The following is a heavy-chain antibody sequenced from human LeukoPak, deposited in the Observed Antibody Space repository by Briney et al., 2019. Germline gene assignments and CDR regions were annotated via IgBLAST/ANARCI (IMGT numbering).Heavy chain of an antibody. Sequence: SETLSLTCTVSGGSISSYYWSWIRQPPGKGLEWIGYIYYSGSTNYNPSLKSRVTISVDTSKNQFSLKLSSVTAADTAVYYCARDSPSYSSSWLNWFDPWGQGTLVTVSS. CDR1: GGSISSYY. CDR3: ARDSPSYSSSWLNWFDP. V-gene: IGHV4-59*12. J-gene: IGHJ5*02. D-gene: IGHD6-13*01. CDR2: IYYSGST.